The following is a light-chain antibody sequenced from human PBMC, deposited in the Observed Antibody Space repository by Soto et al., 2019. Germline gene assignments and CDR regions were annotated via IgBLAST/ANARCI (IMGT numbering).Light chain of an antibody. CDR3: AAWDDSLNGVV. V-gene: IGLV1-44*01. CDR1: SSNIGSYT. Sequence: QSVLTQPPSASGTPGQRVTISCSGSSSNIGSYTINWYQQLPGTAPKLLIYSSNLRPSGVPDRFSGSKSGTSASLAISGLQSEDEADYYCAAWDDSLNGVVFGGGTKLHRP. CDR2: SSN. J-gene: IGLJ2*01.